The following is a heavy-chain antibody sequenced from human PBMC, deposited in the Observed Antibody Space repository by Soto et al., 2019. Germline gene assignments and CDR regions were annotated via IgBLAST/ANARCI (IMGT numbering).Heavy chain of an antibody. CDR3: VRDGTKTLRDWFDP. V-gene: IGHV4-4*07. D-gene: IGHD1-26*01. CDR2: IYATGTT. CDR1: GASISGFY. Sequence: SETLSLTCTVPGASISGFYWSWIQKSAGKGLEWIGRIYATGTTDYNPSLKSRVMMSVDTSKKQFSLKLRSVTAADTAVYYCVRDGTKTLRDWFDPWGQGISVTVSS. J-gene: IGHJ5*02.